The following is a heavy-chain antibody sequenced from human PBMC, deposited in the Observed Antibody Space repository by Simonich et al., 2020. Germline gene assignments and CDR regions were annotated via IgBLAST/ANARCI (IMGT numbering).Heavy chain of an antibody. D-gene: IGHD3-16*01. V-gene: IGHV3-21*01. J-gene: IGHJ3*02. Sequence: EVQLVESGGGLVKPGGSLRLSCAASGFTFSSYSMNWVRQAPGKGLEWASPISSSSSYIYYADSGKGRFTISRDNAKNSLYLQMNSLRAEDTAVYYCAREQARGGAFDIWGQGTMVTVSS. CDR3: AREQARGGAFDI. CDR2: ISSSSSYI. CDR1: GFTFSSYS.